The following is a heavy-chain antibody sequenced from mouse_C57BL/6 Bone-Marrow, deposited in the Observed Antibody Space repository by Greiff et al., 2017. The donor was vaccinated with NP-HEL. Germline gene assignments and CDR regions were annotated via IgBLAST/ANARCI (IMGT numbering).Heavy chain of an antibody. V-gene: IGHV2-2*01. CDR2: IWSGGST. J-gene: IGHJ3*01. Sequence: VQLQQSGPGLVQPSQSLSITCTVSGFSLTSYGVHWVRQSPGKGLEWLGVIWSGGSTDYNAAFISRLSISKDNSKSQVFFKLNSLQADDTAIDYCARKLYYGLVGFAYWGQGTLVTVSA. CDR3: ARKLYYGLVGFAY. D-gene: IGHD2-2*01. CDR1: GFSLTSYG.